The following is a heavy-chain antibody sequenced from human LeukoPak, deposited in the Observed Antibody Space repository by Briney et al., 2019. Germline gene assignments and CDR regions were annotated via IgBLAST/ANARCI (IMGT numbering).Heavy chain of an antibody. Sequence: PGGSLRLSCAASGFTFSSHAMTWVRQAPGKGLDWVSAISGSGDSTYYADSVKGRFTISRDNSKNTLFLQMNSLRAEDTALYYCAKSLEYGARGGAFDIWGQGTMVTVSS. J-gene: IGHJ3*02. V-gene: IGHV3-23*01. CDR3: AKSLEYGARGGAFDI. CDR2: ISGSGDST. D-gene: IGHD4-17*01. CDR1: GFTFSSHA.